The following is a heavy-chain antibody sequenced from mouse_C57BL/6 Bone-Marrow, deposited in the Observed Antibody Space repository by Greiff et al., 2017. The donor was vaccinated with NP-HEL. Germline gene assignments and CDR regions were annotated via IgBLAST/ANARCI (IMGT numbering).Heavy chain of an antibody. CDR3: ARWDYGSSLYAMDY. CDR2: INPNNGGT. V-gene: IGHV1-26*01. Sequence: VQLQQSGPELVKPGASVKISCKASGYTFTDYYMNWVKQSHGKSLEWIGDINPNNGGTSYNQKFKGKATLTVDKSSSTAYMELRSLTSEDSAVYYCARWDYGSSLYAMDYWGQGTSVTVSS. D-gene: IGHD1-1*01. CDR1: GYTFTDYY. J-gene: IGHJ4*01.